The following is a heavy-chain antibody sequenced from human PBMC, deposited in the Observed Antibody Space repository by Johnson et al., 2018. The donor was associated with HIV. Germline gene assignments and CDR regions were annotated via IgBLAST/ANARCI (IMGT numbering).Heavy chain of an antibody. CDR1: EFTFSSYA. CDR3: AGGLGEDDYYASGGDAFDI. J-gene: IGHJ3*02. Sequence: QVQLVESGGGVVQPGRSLRLSCAASEFTFSSYAIHWVRQAPGKGLELVAVISYEGSNKYYAASVKGRFSISRDNSKNTLYLQMNSLKPEDTAGYYCAGGLGEDDYYASGGDAFDIWGQGTMVTVSS. V-gene: IGHV3-30*04. CDR2: ISYEGSNK. D-gene: IGHD3-22*01.